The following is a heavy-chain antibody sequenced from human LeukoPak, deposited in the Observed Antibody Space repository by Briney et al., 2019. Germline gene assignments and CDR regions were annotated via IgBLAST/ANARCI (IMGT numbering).Heavy chain of an antibody. J-gene: IGHJ1*01. Sequence: SVKVSCKASGGTFSSYTISWVRQAPGQGLEWMGRIIPIFGTANYAQKFQGRVTITTDESTSTAYMELSSLRSEDTAVYYCAGLPRRYDSSGYYSPISPLSYFQHWGQGTLVTVSS. CDR3: AGLPRRYDSSGYYSPISPLSYFQH. D-gene: IGHD3-22*01. CDR2: IIPIFGTA. V-gene: IGHV1-69*05. CDR1: GGTFSSYT.